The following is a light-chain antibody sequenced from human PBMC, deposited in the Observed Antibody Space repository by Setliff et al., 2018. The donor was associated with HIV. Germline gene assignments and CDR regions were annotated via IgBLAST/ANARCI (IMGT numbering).Light chain of an antibody. J-gene: IGLJ2*01. CDR1: ALPKQY. V-gene: IGLV3-25*03. CDR3: QSADSSGTYPGVV. CDR2: KDS. Sequence: SYELTQPPSVSVSPGQTARITCSGDALPKQYAYWYQQKPGQAPVLVIYKDSERPSGIPERFSGSSSGTTVTLTISGVQAEDEADYYCQSADSSGTYPGVVFGGGTQLTVL.